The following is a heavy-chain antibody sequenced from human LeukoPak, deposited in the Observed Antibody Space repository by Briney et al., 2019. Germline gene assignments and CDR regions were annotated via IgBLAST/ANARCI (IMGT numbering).Heavy chain of an antibody. CDR1: GGTFSSYA. V-gene: IGHV1-69*04. Sequence: ASVKVSCKASGGTFSSYAISWVRQAPGQGLEWMGRIIPIFGIANYAQKFQGRVTITADKSTSTAYMELSSLRSEDTAVYYCARDRGFGDLGFSWFDPWGQGTLVTVSS. D-gene: IGHD3-10*01. CDR3: ARDRGFGDLGFSWFDP. J-gene: IGHJ5*02. CDR2: IIPIFGIA.